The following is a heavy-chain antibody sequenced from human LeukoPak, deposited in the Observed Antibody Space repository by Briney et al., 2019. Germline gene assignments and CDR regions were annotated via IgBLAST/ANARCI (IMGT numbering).Heavy chain of an antibody. V-gene: IGHV3-7*05. D-gene: IGHD6-6*01. CDR2: IKEDGSEK. CDR1: GFTFSSYW. J-gene: IGHJ4*02. CDR3: ARTGRRLDY. Sequence: GGSLSLSCVASGFTFSSYWMTWVRQAPGKGLEWVANIKEDGSEKSYVASVKGRFTISRDNAKNSLYLQMNSLRAEDTAVYYCARTGRRLDYWGQGTLATVSS.